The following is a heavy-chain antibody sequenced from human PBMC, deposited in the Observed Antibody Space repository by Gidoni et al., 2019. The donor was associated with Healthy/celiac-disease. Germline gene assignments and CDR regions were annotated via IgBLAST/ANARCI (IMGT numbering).Heavy chain of an antibody. CDR3: ARDTGASWGWYWYFDL. V-gene: IGHV3-48*03. Sequence: EVQLVESGGGLVQTGGSLRLSCAASGFTFSSYEMNWVRQAPGKGLEWVSYISSSGSTIYYADSVKGRFTISRDNAKNSLYLQMNSLRAEDTAVYYCARDTGASWGWYWYFDLWGRGTLVTVSS. CDR2: ISSSGSTI. D-gene: IGHD2-2*01. CDR1: GFTFSSYE. J-gene: IGHJ2*01.